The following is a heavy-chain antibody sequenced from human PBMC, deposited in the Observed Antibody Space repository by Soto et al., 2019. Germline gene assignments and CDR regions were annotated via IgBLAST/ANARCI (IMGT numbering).Heavy chain of an antibody. V-gene: IGHV3-23*01. CDR1: GFTFSSYA. J-gene: IGHJ4*02. D-gene: IGHD3-3*01. Sequence: GGSLRLSCAASGFTFSSYAMSWVRQAPGKGLEWVSAISGSGGSTYYADSVKGRFTISRDNSKNTLYLQMNSLRAEDTAVYYCAKDQEEDSEWLFIQGFDYWGQGTLVTVSS. CDR2: ISGSGGST. CDR3: AKDQEEDSEWLFIQGFDY.